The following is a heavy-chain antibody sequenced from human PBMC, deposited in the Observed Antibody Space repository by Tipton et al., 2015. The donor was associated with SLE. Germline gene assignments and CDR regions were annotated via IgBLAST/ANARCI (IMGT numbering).Heavy chain of an antibody. D-gene: IGHD2-2*01. J-gene: IGHJ4*02. CDR1: GGSISSYF. Sequence: TLSLTCTFTGGSISSYFWSWIRQPPGKGLEWIGYIYYSGSTNYSPSLKSRLTIPIDMSKNQFSLKLTSVTAADTAVYYCARSLDAAALFDYWGQGALVTVSS. V-gene: IGHV4-59*08. CDR3: ARSLDAAALFDY. CDR2: IYYSGST.